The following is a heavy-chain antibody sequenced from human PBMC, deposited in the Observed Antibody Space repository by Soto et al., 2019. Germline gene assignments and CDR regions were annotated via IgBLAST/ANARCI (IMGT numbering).Heavy chain of an antibody. CDR1: GGTFSSYA. CDR2: IIPIFGTA. J-gene: IGHJ6*02. Sequence: ASVKVSCKASGGTFSSYAISWVRQAPGQGLEWMGGIIPIFGTANYAQKFQGRVTITADESTSTAYMELSSLRSEDTAVYYCARYNEAAHAVADYYYYGMDVWGQGTTVTVSS. CDR3: ARYNEAAHAVADYYYYGMDV. D-gene: IGHD6-6*01. V-gene: IGHV1-69*13.